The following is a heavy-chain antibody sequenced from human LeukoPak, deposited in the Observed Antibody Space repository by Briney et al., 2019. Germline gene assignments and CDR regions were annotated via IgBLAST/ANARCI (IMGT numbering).Heavy chain of an antibody. CDR3: AREITRPSTIYSSGWQHFDY. CDR2: LSYDGSNK. J-gene: IGHJ4*02. CDR1: GFTFTFKNYA. V-gene: IGHV3-30*04. Sequence: PGKSLRLSCAASGFTFTFKNYAMHWVRQAPGRGPEWVAFLSYDGSNKYYADSVKGRFTISRDNSKNTLYLQMNSLRPEDTAVYYCAREITRPSTIYSSGWQHFDYWGQGTLVTVSS. D-gene: IGHD6-19*01.